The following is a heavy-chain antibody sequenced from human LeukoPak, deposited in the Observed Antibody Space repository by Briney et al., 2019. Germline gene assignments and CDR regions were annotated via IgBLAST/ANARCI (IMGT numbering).Heavy chain of an antibody. V-gene: IGHV3-23*01. CDR3: AKDPYYGDPQNYFAY. Sequence: GGSLRLSCAASGFTFSSYSMNWVRQAPGKGLEWVSTISGGGGGTYYADSVKGRFTISRDNSKNTLYLQISSLRAEDTAIFYCAKDPYYGDPQNYFAYWGQGTLVTVSS. J-gene: IGHJ4*02. CDR1: GFTFSSYS. CDR2: ISGGGGGT. D-gene: IGHD4-17*01.